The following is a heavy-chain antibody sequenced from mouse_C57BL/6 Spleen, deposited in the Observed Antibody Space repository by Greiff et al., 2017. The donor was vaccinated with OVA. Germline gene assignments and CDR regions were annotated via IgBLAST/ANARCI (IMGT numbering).Heavy chain of an antibody. J-gene: IGHJ2*01. V-gene: IGHV1-26*01. Sequence: EVQLQQSGPELVKPGASVKISCKASGYTFTDYYMNWVKQSHGKSLEWIGDINPNNGGTSYNQKFKGKATLTVDKSSSTAYMELRSLTSEDSAFYYCAREDYVSRYYFDYWGQGTTLTVSS. CDR1: GYTFTDYY. CDR3: AREDYVSRYYFDY. CDR2: INPNNGGT. D-gene: IGHD1-1*01.